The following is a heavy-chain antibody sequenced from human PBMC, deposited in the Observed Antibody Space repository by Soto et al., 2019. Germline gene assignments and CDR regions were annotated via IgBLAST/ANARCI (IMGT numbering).Heavy chain of an antibody. D-gene: IGHD3-9*01. CDR3: AYSTADYNILTLYYNFDY. V-gene: IGHV2-5*02. J-gene: IGHJ4*02. CDR1: GFSLSTSGVG. CDR2: IYWDDDT. Sequence: QITLKESGPTLVKPTQTLTLTCTFSGFSLSTSGVGVGWIRQPPGKALEWLALIYWDDDTRYSPSLKSRLTITNDTTKNEGLLSMTNMDPMDTATYYVAYSTADYNILTLYYNFDYWGQGTLVTVSS.